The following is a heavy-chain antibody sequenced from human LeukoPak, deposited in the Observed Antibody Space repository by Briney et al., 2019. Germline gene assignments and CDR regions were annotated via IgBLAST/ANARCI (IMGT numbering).Heavy chain of an antibody. CDR1: GFTFSSYA. Sequence: PGRSLRLSCAASGFTFSSYAMHWVRQAPGKGLEWVAVISYDGSNKYYADSVKGRFTISRDNSKNTLYLQMNSLRAEDTAVYYCASFSYYYGSGSPRDYFDYWGQGTLVTVSS. V-gene: IGHV3-30*04. CDR3: ASFSYYYGSGSPRDYFDY. J-gene: IGHJ4*02. D-gene: IGHD3-10*01. CDR2: ISYDGSNK.